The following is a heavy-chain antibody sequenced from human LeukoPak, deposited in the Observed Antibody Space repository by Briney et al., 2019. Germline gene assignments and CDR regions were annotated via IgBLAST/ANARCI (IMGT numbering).Heavy chain of an antibody. V-gene: IGHV3-23*01. D-gene: IGHD3-3*01. CDR3: AKGDSYYDFCLLN. Sequence: PGGSLRLSCAASGFTFSSYAMYWVRQAPGKGLEWVSVIRGSGRTTYYADSVKGRFTISRDNSKNTLYVQMNSLRADDTAVYYCAKGDSYYDFCLLNWGQGTLVTVSS. CDR1: GFTFSSYA. CDR2: IRGSGRTT. J-gene: IGHJ4*02.